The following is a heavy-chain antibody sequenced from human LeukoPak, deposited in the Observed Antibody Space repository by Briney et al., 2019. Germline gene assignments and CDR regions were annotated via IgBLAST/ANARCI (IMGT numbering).Heavy chain of an antibody. CDR1: GGTFSSYA. J-gene: IGHJ5*02. CDR3: ARCGYSNPYNCFDP. V-gene: IGHV1-69*04. Sequence: ASVKVSCKASGGTFSSYAISWVRQAPGQGLEWMGRIIPILGIANYAQKFQGRVTITADKSTSTAYMELSSLRSEDTAVYYCARCGYSNPYNCFDPWGQGTLVTVSS. CDR2: IIPILGIA. D-gene: IGHD6-13*01.